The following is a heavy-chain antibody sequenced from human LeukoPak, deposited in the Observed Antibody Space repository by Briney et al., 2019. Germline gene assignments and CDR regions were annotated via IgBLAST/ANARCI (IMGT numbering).Heavy chain of an antibody. CDR1: GFTFSSYS. CDR2: ISSSSSYI. V-gene: IGHV3-21*01. D-gene: IGHD5-24*01. Sequence: GGSLRPSSAASGFTFSSYSMNWVRQAPGKGLEWVSSISSSSSYIYYADSVKGRFTISRDNAKNSLYLQMNSLRAEDTAVYYCARETVGDGYNPDYWGQGTLVTVSS. J-gene: IGHJ4*02. CDR3: ARETVGDGYNPDY.